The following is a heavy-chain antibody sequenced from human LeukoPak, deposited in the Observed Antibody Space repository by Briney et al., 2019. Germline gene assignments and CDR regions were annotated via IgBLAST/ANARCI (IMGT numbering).Heavy chain of an antibody. J-gene: IGHJ5*02. CDR1: GYTFTSYD. D-gene: IGHD3-22*01. Sequence: GASVKVSCKASGYTFTSYDINWVRQATGQGLEWMGWMNPNSGNTGYAQKFQGRVTITRNTSISTAYMELSSLRSEDTAVYYCARGSGGDSTLIWNNWFDPWGQGTLVTVSS. CDR3: ARGSGGDSTLIWNNWFDP. CDR2: MNPNSGNT. V-gene: IGHV1-8*03.